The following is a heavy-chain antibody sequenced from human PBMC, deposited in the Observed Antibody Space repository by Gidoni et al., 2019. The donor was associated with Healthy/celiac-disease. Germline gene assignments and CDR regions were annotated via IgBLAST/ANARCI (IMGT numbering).Heavy chain of an antibody. CDR3: TRGRGYSSGSYLY. J-gene: IGHJ4*02. V-gene: IGHV3-49*03. CDR2: IRSKAYGGTT. CDR1: GFAFGVYA. D-gene: IGHD6-19*01. Sequence: EVQRVESGGGLVQPGRSLRLSCTAFGFAFGVYAMSWFRQDPGKGLEWVGFIRSKAYGGTTEYAASVKGRFTISRDDSKSIAYLQMNSLKTEDTAVYYCTRGRGYSSGSYLYWGQGTLVTVSS.